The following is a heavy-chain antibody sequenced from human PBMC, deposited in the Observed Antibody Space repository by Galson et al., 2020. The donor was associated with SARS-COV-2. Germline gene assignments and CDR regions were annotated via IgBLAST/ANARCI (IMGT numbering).Heavy chain of an antibody. CDR2: ISSSSSTI. D-gene: IGHD3-10*01. Sequence: GESLKISCAASGFTLSSYSMNWVRKAPGQGLEWVSYISSSSSTIYYADSVKGRFTISRDNAKNSLYLQMNSLRAEDTAVYYCARGVPFGEFYFDYWGQGTLVTVSS. CDR1: GFTLSSYS. V-gene: IGHV3-48*01. CDR3: ARGVPFGEFYFDY. J-gene: IGHJ4*02.